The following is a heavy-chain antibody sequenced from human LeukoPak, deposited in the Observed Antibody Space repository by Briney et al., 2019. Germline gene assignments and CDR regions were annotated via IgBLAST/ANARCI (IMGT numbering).Heavy chain of an antibody. V-gene: IGHV1-18*01. CDR1: GYTFTSYG. D-gene: IGHD6-19*01. Sequence: GASVKVSCKASGYTFTSYGISWVRQAPGQGLEWMGWISAYNGYTNYAQKLQGRVTMTTDTSTSTAYMELRSLRSDDTAVYYCARVIWYSSGWPDAFDIWGQGTMVTVSS. CDR2: ISAYNGYT. J-gene: IGHJ3*02. CDR3: ARVIWYSSGWPDAFDI.